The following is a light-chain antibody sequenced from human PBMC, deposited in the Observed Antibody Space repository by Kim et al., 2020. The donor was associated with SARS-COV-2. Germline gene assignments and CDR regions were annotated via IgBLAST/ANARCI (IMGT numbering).Light chain of an antibody. CDR3: QVWDTTSGV. J-gene: IGLJ3*02. CDR1: NIGGYN. CDR2: RDS. Sequence: GGKNIGGYNVHWYQQKPGQAPVRVIYRDSNRPSGIPERFSGSNSGNTATLTIISAQAGDEADYYCQVWDTTSGVFGGGTQLTVL. V-gene: IGLV3-9*01.